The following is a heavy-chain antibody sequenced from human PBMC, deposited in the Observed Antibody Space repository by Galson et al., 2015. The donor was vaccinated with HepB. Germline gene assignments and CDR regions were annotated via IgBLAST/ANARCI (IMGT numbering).Heavy chain of an antibody. J-gene: IGHJ4*02. Sequence: SGNPFLPRPVSCGPLRSGRYYWSWVPEPPGEGLEGVGDIYYSGNTNYNPSLKSRVTISIDTSKNQFSLKLSSVTAADTAMYYCATEGDYSSFGYWGQGTLVTVSS. D-gene: IGHD4-17*01. CDR1: CGPLRSGRYY. CDR3: ATEGDYSSFGY. V-gene: IGHV4-61*01. CDR2: IYYSGNT.